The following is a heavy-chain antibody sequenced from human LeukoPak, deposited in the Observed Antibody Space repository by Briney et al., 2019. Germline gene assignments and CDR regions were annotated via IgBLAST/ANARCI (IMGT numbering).Heavy chain of an antibody. Sequence: SETLSLTCTVSGGSISSYYWSWIRQSPGKGLEWIGYIYYGGSTDYNPSLKSRVTISKDTSKTQFSLRLSSVTAADTAVYYCARARLDSSGRFDYWGQGTLVTVSS. V-gene: IGHV4-59*01. CDR1: GGSISSYY. D-gene: IGHD3-22*01. CDR3: ARARLDSSGRFDY. CDR2: IYYGGST. J-gene: IGHJ4*02.